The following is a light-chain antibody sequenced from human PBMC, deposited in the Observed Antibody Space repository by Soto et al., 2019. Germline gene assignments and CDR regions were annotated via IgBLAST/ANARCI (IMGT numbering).Light chain of an antibody. J-gene: IGLJ1*01. CDR2: GNN. CDR3: ATWDDSLNGYV. Sequence: VLTQPPSASGTPGQRVTISCSGSNSNVGSNTVRWYQHLPGTAPKLLIYGNNQRPSGAPDRFSGSTSGTSASLAISGLRSEDESDYYCATWDDSLNGYVFGTGTKVTVL. V-gene: IGLV1-44*01. CDR1: NSNVGSNT.